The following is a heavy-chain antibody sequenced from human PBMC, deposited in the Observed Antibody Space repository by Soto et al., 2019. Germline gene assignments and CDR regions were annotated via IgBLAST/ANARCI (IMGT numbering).Heavy chain of an antibody. CDR2: IYYSGST. D-gene: IGHD2-2*01. Sequence: PSETLSLPCTVSGGSISNYYWSWIRQPPGKGLEWIGYIYYSGSTNYNPSLKRRVTISLDTSKNQFSLKLSSVTAADTAVYYCARIYCSTSNCNYYYYRDVWGKGTTVTVSS. CDR1: GGSISNYY. CDR3: ARIYCSTSNCNYYYYRDV. J-gene: IGHJ6*03. V-gene: IGHV4-59*01.